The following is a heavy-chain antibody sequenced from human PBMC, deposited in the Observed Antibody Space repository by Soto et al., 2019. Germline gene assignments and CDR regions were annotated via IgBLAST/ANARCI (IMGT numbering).Heavy chain of an antibody. CDR2: MNPNSGNT. D-gene: IGHD4-17*01. V-gene: IGHV1-8*01. J-gene: IGHJ3*02. CDR3: ARFGYGDYGQHEAAFDI. CDR1: GYTFTSYD. Sequence: ASVKVSCKASGYTFTSYDINWVRQATGQGLEWMGWMNPNSGNTGYAQKFQGRVTMTRNTSISTAYMELSSLRSEDTAVYYCARFGYGDYGQHEAAFDIWGQGTMVTVSS.